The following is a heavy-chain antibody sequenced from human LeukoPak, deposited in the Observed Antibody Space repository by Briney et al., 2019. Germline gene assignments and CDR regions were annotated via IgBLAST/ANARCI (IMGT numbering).Heavy chain of an antibody. V-gene: IGHV3-30-3*01. D-gene: IGHD2-2*01. J-gene: IGHJ5*02. CDR3: ARNGIYQLHWVWFDP. Sequence: PGGSLRLSCAASGFTFSSYAMHWVRQAPGKGLEWVAVISYDGSNKYYADSAKGRFTISRDNSKNTLYLQMNSLRAEDTAVYYCARNGIYQLHWVWFDPWGRGTLVTVSS. CDR1: GFTFSSYA. CDR2: ISYDGSNK.